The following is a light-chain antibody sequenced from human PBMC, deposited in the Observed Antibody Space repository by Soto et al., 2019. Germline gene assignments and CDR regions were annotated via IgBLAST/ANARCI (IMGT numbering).Light chain of an antibody. CDR2: DAS. Sequence: ESVLTQSPATLSLSPGERATLSCRASQSINIYLAWYQQRPGQAPRLLIYDASNRAPGIPPRFSGSGSGTDFTLTISSLEPEDFVVYYCQQRNNWPLTFGGGTKVEIK. CDR3: QQRNNWPLT. CDR1: QSINIY. V-gene: IGKV3-11*01. J-gene: IGKJ4*01.